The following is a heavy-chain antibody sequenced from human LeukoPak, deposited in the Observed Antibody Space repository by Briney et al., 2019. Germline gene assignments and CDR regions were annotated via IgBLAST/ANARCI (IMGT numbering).Heavy chain of an antibody. CDR1: GFTFSSYS. CDR3: ARDSGTGDDY. V-gene: IGHV3-48*01. D-gene: IGHD1/OR15-1a*01. Sequence: GGSLRLSCAASGFTFSSYSMNWVRQAPGKGLEWVSYISSSSSTIYYADSVKGRFTISRDNSKNTLYLQMNSLRAEDTAVYYCARDSGTGDDYWGQGTLVTVSS. CDR2: ISSSSSTI. J-gene: IGHJ4*02.